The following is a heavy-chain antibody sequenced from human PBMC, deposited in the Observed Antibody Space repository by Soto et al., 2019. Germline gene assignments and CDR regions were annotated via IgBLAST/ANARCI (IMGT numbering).Heavy chain of an antibody. Sequence: SETLSLTCAVSGYSISSGYYWGWIRQPPGKGLEWIGSIYHSGSTYYNPSLKSRVTISVDTSKNQFSLKLSSVTAADTAVYYCARGRWFGELLFDYCGQGTLLTVSS. D-gene: IGHD3-10*01. CDR1: GYSISSGYY. CDR2: IYHSGST. V-gene: IGHV4-38-2*01. CDR3: ARGRWFGELLFDY. J-gene: IGHJ4*02.